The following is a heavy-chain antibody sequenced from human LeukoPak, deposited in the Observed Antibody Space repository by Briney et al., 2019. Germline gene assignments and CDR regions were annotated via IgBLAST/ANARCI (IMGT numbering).Heavy chain of an antibody. CDR3: AREGGSYARRGAGDY. CDR2: ISGSGGST. V-gene: IGHV3-23*01. D-gene: IGHD1-26*01. CDR1: GFTFSNYA. Sequence: PGGSLRLSCAASGFTFSNYAMSWVRQAPGKGLEWVSAISGSGGSTYYADSVKGRFTISRDNSKNTLCLQMNSLRAEDTAVYYCAREGGSYARRGAGDYWGQGTLVTVSS. J-gene: IGHJ4*02.